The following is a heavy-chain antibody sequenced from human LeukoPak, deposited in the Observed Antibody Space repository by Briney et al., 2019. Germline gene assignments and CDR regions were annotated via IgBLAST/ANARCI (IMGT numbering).Heavy chain of an antibody. J-gene: IGHJ4*02. CDR2: IRYDGSNK. Sequence: GGSLRLSCVGSGFTFNSYWMNWVRQAPGKGLEWVSFIRYDGSNKYHADSVKGRFTISRDDSKNTLYLQMNSLRTEDTAVYYCAKDSSNWAFDYWGQGTLVTVSS. CDR1: GFTFNSYW. V-gene: IGHV3-30*02. CDR3: AKDSSNWAFDY. D-gene: IGHD7-27*01.